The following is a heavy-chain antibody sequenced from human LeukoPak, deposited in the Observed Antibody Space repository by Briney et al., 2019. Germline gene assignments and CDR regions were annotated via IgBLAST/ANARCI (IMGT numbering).Heavy chain of an antibody. CDR1: GFTLSSYW. CDR3: ATSRTFDY. V-gene: IGHV3-74*01. Sequence: PGGSLRLSCAASGFTLSSYWMHWVRRSPGKGLVWGSHVNIDGSNTRYADSVKGRFTISRDNAENTLYLQMNSLRVDDTAVYYCATSRTFDYWGQGTLVTVSS. CDR2: VNIDGSNT. J-gene: IGHJ4*02.